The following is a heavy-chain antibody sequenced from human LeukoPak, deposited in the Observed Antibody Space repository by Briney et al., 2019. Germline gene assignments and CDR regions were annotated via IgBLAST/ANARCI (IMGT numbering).Heavy chain of an antibody. CDR2: INHSGST. CDR3: ARTYYYGSGETDY. CDR1: GGSFSGYY. V-gene: IGHV4-34*01. Sequence: SETLSLTCAVYGGSFSGYYWSWIRQPPGKGLEWIGEINHSGSTNYNPSLKSRVTISVDTSKNQSSLKLSSVTAADTAVYYCARTYYYGSGETDYWGQGTLVTVSS. D-gene: IGHD3-10*01. J-gene: IGHJ4*02.